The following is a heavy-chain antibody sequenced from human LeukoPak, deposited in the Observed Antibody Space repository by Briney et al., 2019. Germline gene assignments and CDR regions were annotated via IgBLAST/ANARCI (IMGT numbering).Heavy chain of an antibody. J-gene: IGHJ5*02. Sequence: SETLSLTCAVYGGSFSGYYWGWIRQPPGKGLEWIGSIYRSGSSYYNPSLRSRLTISIDTSKNQFSLKLSSVTAADTAMYYCAGENHRGSYYYDSSGPGWFDPWGQGTLVTVSS. V-gene: IGHV4-38-2*02. CDR3: AGENHRGSYYYDSSGPGWFDP. D-gene: IGHD3-22*01. CDR1: GGSFSGYY. CDR2: IYRSGSS.